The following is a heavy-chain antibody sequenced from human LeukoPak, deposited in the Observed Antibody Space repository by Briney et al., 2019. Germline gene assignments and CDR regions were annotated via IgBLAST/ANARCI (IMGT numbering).Heavy chain of an antibody. Sequence: SETLSLTCAVYGGSFSGYYWSWIRQPPGKGLEWIGSIDHIGTTYYNPSLKSRVTISVDTSKNQFSLKLSSVTAADTAVYYCARDRGAYYDFWSGRLRDYYFDYWGQGTLVTVSS. V-gene: IGHV4-34*01. J-gene: IGHJ4*02. CDR1: GGSFSGYY. D-gene: IGHD3-3*01. CDR2: IDHIGTT. CDR3: ARDRGAYYDFWSGRLRDYYFDY.